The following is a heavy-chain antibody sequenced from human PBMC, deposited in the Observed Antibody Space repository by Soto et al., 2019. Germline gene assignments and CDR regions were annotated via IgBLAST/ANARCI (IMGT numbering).Heavy chain of an antibody. D-gene: IGHD1-26*01. J-gene: IGHJ6*02. CDR1: GFTFSTYG. Sequence: QVQLVESGGGVVQPGRSLRLSCAASGFTFSTYGMHWVHQAPGKGLEWVAVIWYDGSNKYYADSVKGRFTISRDNSKNTLYLQMNSLRAEDTAVYYCARVYSGSYYGMDVWGQGTTVTVSS. V-gene: IGHV3-33*01. CDR2: IWYDGSNK. CDR3: ARVYSGSYYGMDV.